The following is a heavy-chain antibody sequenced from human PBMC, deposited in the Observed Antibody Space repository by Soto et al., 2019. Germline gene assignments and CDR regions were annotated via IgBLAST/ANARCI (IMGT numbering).Heavy chain of an antibody. Sequence: QVQLQQWGAGLLKPSETLSLTCAVYGGSFSGYYWSWIRQPPGKGLEWIGEINHSGSTNYNPSLKSRVTISVDTSKNQFSLKLSSVTAADTAVYYCARGGDRGTVAGRENWFDPWGQGTLVTVSS. CDR2: INHSGST. D-gene: IGHD6-19*01. V-gene: IGHV4-34*01. CDR1: GGSFSGYY. CDR3: ARGGDRGTVAGRENWFDP. J-gene: IGHJ5*02.